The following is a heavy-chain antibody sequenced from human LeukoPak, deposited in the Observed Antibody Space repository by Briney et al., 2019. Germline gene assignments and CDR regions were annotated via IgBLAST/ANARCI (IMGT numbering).Heavy chain of an antibody. J-gene: IGHJ4*02. CDR2: VKSYNAGGTT. D-gene: IGHD3-10*01. Sequence: GGSLRLSCAASGFSIENDWMSWVRQAPGKGLAWVGRVKSYNAGGTTHYAAPVKGRFIISRDDSKNMLYLQMDSLKTEDTAVYYCTLIQGWGAGSYFLDYWGQGALVTVSS. CDR1: GFSIENDW. CDR3: TLIQGWGAGSYFLDY. V-gene: IGHV3-15*01.